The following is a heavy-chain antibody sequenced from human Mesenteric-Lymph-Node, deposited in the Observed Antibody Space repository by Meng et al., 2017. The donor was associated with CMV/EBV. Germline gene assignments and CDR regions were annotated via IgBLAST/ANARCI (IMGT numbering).Heavy chain of an antibody. CDR2: ISGNGRST. CDR1: GFTFSSYA. V-gene: IGHV3-23*01. CDR3: AKGATWIPRFDY. J-gene: IGHJ4*02. D-gene: IGHD5-18*01. Sequence: SCAPSGFTFSSYAMRWVRQAPGMRLEWVSSISGNGRSTTYADSVKGRFTVSRDNSRNTVYLQMNSLRAEDTAVYYCAKGATWIPRFDYWGQGTLVTVSS.